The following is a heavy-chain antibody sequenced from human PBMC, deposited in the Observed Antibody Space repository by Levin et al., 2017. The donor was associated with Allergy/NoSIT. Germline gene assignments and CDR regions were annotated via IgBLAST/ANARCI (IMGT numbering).Heavy chain of an antibody. J-gene: IGHJ3*02. CDR1: GFTFSSYS. D-gene: IGHD6-13*01. Sequence: PGGSLRLSCAASGFTFSSYSMNWVRQAPGKGLEWVSYISSSSSTIYYADSVKGRFTISRDNAKNSLYLQMNSLRAEDTAVYYCARDRGIAAAGFDAFDIWGQGTMVTVSS. CDR2: ISSSSSTI. CDR3: ARDRGIAAAGFDAFDI. V-gene: IGHV3-48*01.